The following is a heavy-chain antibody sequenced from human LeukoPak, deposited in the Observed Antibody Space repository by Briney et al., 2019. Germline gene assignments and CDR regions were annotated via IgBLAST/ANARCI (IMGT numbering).Heavy chain of an antibody. Sequence: GGSLRLSCAASGFTFSNAWMSWVRQARGRGREWVGRIKSKTDGGTTEYAAPVKGRFTISRDDSKNTLYLQMNSLKTEDTAVYYCTTDRDGSIWYVDYWGQGTLVTVSS. CDR2: IKSKTDGGTT. CDR3: TTDRDGSIWYVDY. V-gene: IGHV3-15*01. CDR1: GFTFSNAW. J-gene: IGHJ4*02. D-gene: IGHD6-13*01.